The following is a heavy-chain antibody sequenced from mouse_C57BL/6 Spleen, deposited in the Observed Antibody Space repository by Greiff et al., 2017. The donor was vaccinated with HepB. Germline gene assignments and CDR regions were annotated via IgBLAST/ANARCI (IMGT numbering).Heavy chain of an antibody. CDR1: GYTFTDYN. CDR3: ARSGYYRYFDS. V-gene: IGHV1-18*01. D-gene: IGHD2-3*01. J-gene: IGHJ2*01. CDR2: INPNNGGT. Sequence: VQLKESGPELVKPGASVKIPCKASGYTFTDYNMDWVKQSHGKSLEWIGDINPNNGGTIYNQKFKGKATLTVDKSSSTAYMELRSLTSEDTAVYYCARSGYYRYFDSWGQGTTLTVSS.